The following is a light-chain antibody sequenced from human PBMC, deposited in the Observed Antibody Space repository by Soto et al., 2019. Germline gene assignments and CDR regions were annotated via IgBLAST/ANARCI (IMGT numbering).Light chain of an antibody. Sequence: EIVLTQSPATLSLSPGERATLSCRASQSVSSYLAWYQQKPGQAPRLLINDASTRATGIPARFSGSGSGTDFTLTISSLEPEDFAVYYCQQRSNWPTTFGQGTKVEIK. CDR2: DAS. CDR3: QQRSNWPTT. CDR1: QSVSSY. V-gene: IGKV3-11*01. J-gene: IGKJ1*01.